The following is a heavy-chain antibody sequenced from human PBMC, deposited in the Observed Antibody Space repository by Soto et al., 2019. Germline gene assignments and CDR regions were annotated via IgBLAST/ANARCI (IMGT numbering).Heavy chain of an antibody. CDR1: GGSISSYY. CDR2: IYYSGST. D-gene: IGHD5-18*01. CDR3: ARGRGDTAMAWYY. J-gene: IGHJ4*02. Sequence: QVQLQESGPGLLKPSETLSRTCTVSGGSISSYYWSWMRQPPGKGLEWIGYIYYSGSTKYNPSLKSRVTISVDTSKNQFSLKLSSVTAADTAVYYCARGRGDTAMAWYYWGQGTLVTVSS. V-gene: IGHV4-59*01.